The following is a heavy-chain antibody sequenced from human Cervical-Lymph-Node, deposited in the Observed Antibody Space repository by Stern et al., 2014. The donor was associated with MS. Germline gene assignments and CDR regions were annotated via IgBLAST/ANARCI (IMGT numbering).Heavy chain of an antibody. D-gene: IGHD6-13*01. CDR2: MNPNSGNT. J-gene: IGHJ6*02. CDR1: GYTFTSYD. CDR3: ARGGYSSSWTYYYYYYGMDV. V-gene: IGHV1-8*01. Sequence: MQLVESGAEVKKPGASVKVSCKASGYTFTSYDIHWVRQATGQGLEWMGWMNPNSGNTGYAQKFQGRVTMTRNTSISTAYMELSSLRSEDTAVYYCARGGYSSSWTYYYYYYGMDVWGQGTTVTVSS.